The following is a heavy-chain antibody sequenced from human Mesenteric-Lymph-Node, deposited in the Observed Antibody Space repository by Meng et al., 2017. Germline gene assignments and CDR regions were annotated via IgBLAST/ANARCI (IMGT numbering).Heavy chain of an antibody. J-gene: IGHJ5*02. Sequence: GESLKISCAASGFTVSSNYMSWVRQVPGKGLEWVSYISSSGSTIYYADSVKGRFTISRDNSKNTLYLQMNSLRAEDTAVYYCATRYCSGGSCYWRWFDPWGQGTLVTVSS. CDR2: ISSSGSTI. CDR3: ATRYCSGGSCYWRWFDP. CDR1: GFTVSSNY. V-gene: IGHV3-48*01. D-gene: IGHD2-15*01.